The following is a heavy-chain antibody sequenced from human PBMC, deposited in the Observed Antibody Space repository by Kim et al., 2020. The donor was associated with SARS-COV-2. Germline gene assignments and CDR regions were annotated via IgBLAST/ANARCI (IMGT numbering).Heavy chain of an antibody. V-gene: IGHV1-69*04. CDR1: GGTFSSYA. CDR2: IIPILGIA. Sequence: SVKVSCKASGGTFSSYAISWVRQAPGQGLEWMGRIIPILGIANYAQKFQGRVTITADKSTSTAYMELSSLRSEDTAVYYCARDRNVVVTAKVWYYYYGMDVWGQGTTVTVSS. D-gene: IGHD2-21*02. CDR3: ARDRNVVVTAKVWYYYYGMDV. J-gene: IGHJ6*02.